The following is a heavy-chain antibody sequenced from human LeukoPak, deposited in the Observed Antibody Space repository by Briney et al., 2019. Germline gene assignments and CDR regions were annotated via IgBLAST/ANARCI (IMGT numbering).Heavy chain of an antibody. V-gene: IGHV4-59*08. CDR2: IYYSAST. Sequence: SETLSLTCTVSGDSITAYYWSWIRQSPGKGLEWIAYIYYSASTNYNPSLNSRVTISVDTSKNQFSLKLSSVTAADTAVYYCARRVTIFGVVINWFDPWGQGTLVTVSS. CDR3: ARRVTIFGVVINWFDP. CDR1: GDSITAYY. D-gene: IGHD3-3*01. J-gene: IGHJ5*02.